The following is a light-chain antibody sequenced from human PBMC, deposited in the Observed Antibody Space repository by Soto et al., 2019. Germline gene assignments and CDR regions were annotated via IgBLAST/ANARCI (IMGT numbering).Light chain of an antibody. CDR1: SGDIGSYNR. Sequence: QSVLTQPASVSESPGQSITISCTGTSGDIGSYNRVSWYQQHPGKAPKLIIYEVTDRPSGVSNRFSGSKSGNTASLTISGLQAEDEAEYYCSSYTNINTRACVFGPGTKVTVL. CDR2: EVT. J-gene: IGLJ1*01. V-gene: IGLV2-14*01. CDR3: SSYTNINTRACV.